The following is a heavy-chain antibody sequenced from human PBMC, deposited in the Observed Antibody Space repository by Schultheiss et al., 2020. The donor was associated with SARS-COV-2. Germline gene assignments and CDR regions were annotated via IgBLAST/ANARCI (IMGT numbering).Heavy chain of an antibody. Sequence: SVKVSCKASGGTFSSYAISWVRQAPGQGLEWMGGIIPIFGTANYAQKFQGRVTITADKSTSTAYMELSSLRSEDTAVYYCARDLSKIVVVIAIRRVGLWFDPWGQGTLVTVSS. J-gene: IGHJ5*02. CDR1: GGTFSSYA. CDR3: ARDLSKIVVVIAIRRVGLWFDP. D-gene: IGHD2-21*01. V-gene: IGHV1-69*06. CDR2: IIPIFGTA.